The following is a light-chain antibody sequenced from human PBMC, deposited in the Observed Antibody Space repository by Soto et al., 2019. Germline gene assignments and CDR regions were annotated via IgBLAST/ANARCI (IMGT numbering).Light chain of an antibody. Sequence: QSVLTQPPSASGTPGQRVTISCSGSSSNIGGNTVNWYQQLPGTAPRVLIYSNKQRPSGVPDRFSGSKSGTSASLAISGLQSEDEADYYCAAWDDSLNAVVFGGGTKLTVL. J-gene: IGLJ2*01. CDR2: SNK. CDR1: SSNIGGNT. CDR3: AAWDDSLNAVV. V-gene: IGLV1-44*01.